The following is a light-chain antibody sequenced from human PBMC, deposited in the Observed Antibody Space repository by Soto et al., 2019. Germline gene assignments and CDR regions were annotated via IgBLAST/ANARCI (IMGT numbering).Light chain of an antibody. CDR2: QAS. J-gene: IGKJ1*01. CDR1: QSIITW. Sequence: DIQMTQSPSTLSGSVGDRVTITCRASQSIITWLARYQQKPGKAPNLLIYQASRLESGVPSRFSGGGSGTEFTLTISSLQPDDFATYFCQQYNLYPWTFGQGTKVEIK. CDR3: QQYNLYPWT. V-gene: IGKV1-5*03.